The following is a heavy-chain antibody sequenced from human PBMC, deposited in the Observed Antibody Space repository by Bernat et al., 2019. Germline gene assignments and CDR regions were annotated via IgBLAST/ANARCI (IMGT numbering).Heavy chain of an antibody. J-gene: IGHJ3*02. CDR1: GGSISSSSYY. V-gene: IGHV4-39*01. CDR3: GRQSWEYSIYAI. D-gene: IGHD6-6*01. CDR2: IYYSGST. Sequence: QLQLQESRPGLVKPSETLSLTCTVSGGSISSSSYYWGWIRQPPGKGLEWIGSIYYSGSTYYNPSLKSRVTISLDTSKNPFFLKRGPVRGGDTGVYYCGRQSWEYSIYAILGEGNMVTVSS.